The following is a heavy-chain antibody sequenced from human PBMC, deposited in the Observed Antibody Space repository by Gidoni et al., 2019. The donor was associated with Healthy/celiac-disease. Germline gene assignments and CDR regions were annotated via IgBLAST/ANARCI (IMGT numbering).Heavy chain of an antibody. CDR1: GFTVSSNY. D-gene: IGHD1-26*01. V-gene: IGHV3-53*04. J-gene: IGHJ4*02. CDR2: IYSGGST. CDR3: AREGYSGSYSYYFDY. Sequence: EVQLVESGGGLVQPGGSLRLSCAAPGFTVSSNYMSWVRQAPGKGLELVSVIYSGGSTYYADSVKGRFTISRHNSKNTLYLQMNSLRAEDTAVYYCAREGYSGSYSYYFDYWGQGTLVTVSS.